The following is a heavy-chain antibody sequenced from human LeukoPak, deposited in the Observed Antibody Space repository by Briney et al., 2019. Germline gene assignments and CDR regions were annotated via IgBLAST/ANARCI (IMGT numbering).Heavy chain of an antibody. J-gene: IGHJ4*02. CDR3: ANTGTASWGDY. D-gene: IGHD7-27*01. CDR1: GFTFSSYG. Sequence: PGGSLRLSCAASGFTFSSYGMHWVRQAPGKGLEWVAVISYDVTNKYYADSVKGRFTISRDNSKNTLYLQMNSLRAEDTAVYYCANTGTASWGDYWGQGTLVTVSS. V-gene: IGHV3-30*18. CDR2: ISYDVTNK.